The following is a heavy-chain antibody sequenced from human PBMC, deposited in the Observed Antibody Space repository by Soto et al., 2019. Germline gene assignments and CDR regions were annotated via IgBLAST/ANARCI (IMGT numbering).Heavy chain of an antibody. Sequence: EVQLVESGGGLVQPGGSLRLSCAASGFTFTSYSMNWVSQAPGKGLEWVSYIRGTTHYADSVKGRFTISRDNARSSLYLQMNSLRADDTAVYYCARDDSFAFDIWGQGTMVTVSS. CDR2: IRGTT. D-gene: IGHD2-21*01. V-gene: IGHV3-48*01. CDR3: ARDDSFAFDI. J-gene: IGHJ3*02. CDR1: GFTFTSYS.